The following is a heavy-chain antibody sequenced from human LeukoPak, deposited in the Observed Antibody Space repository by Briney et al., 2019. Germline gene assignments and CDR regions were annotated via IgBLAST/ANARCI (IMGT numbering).Heavy chain of an antibody. Sequence: HTGGSLRLSCAASGFTVSSNYMSWVRQAPGKGLEWVSVIYTGGSTYYADSVKGRFTISRDNSKNTLYLQMNSLRAEDTAVYYCAKESAYCGSDCRSLSDYWGQGTLVTVSS. V-gene: IGHV3-53*01. J-gene: IGHJ4*02. CDR2: IYTGGST. CDR1: GFTVSSNY. CDR3: AKESAYCGSDCRSLSDY. D-gene: IGHD2-21*02.